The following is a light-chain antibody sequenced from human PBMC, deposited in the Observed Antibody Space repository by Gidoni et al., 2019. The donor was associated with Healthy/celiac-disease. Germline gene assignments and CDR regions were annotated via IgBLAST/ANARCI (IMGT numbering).Light chain of an antibody. CDR1: SSNIGNNY. Sequence: VLTQPPSVSAAPGQKVTISCSGSSSNIGNNYVSWYQQLPGTAPKLLIYDNNKRPSGIPDRFSGSKSGTSATLGITGLQTGDEADYYCGTWDSSLSAVVFGGGTKLTVL. CDR3: GTWDSSLSAVV. V-gene: IGLV1-51*01. CDR2: DNN. J-gene: IGLJ2*01.